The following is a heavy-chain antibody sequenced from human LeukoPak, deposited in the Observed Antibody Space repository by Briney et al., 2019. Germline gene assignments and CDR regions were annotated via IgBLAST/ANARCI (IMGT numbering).Heavy chain of an antibody. CDR1: GFTFSSYW. Sequence: GGSLRLSCAASGFTFSSYWMSWVRQAPGKGLEWVANIKEDGSEKYYVDSVKGRFTISRDNAKNSLYLQMNSLRAEDTAVYYCASGGSSSWPYYYYGMDVWGQGTTVTVSS. J-gene: IGHJ6*02. D-gene: IGHD6-13*01. CDR2: IKEDGSEK. V-gene: IGHV3-7*01. CDR3: ASGGSSSWPYYYYGMDV.